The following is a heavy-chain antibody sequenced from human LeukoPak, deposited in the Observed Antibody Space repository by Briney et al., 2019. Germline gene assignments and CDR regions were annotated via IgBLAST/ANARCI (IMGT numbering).Heavy chain of an antibody. Sequence: GGSLRLSCAASGFTFSTYWMNWFRQTPGKGLEWVAKIKADGGEKDHVASVKGRFTISRDNAKNSLYLQMNSLRAEDTAVYYCARYYDILTGTPYYFDYWGQGTLVTVSS. CDR1: GFTFSTYW. J-gene: IGHJ4*02. V-gene: IGHV3-7*01. CDR2: IKADGGEK. D-gene: IGHD3-9*01. CDR3: ARYYDILTGTPYYFDY.